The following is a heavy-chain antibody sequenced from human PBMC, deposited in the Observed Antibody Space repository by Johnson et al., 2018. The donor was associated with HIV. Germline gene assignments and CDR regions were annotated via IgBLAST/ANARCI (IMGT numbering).Heavy chain of an antibody. Sequence: MQLVESGGGLVQPGGSLRLSCEASGFTFSSYWMSWVRQAPGKGLEWVANIKQDGSEKYYVDSVKGRFTISRDNAKNSLYLQMNSLRAEETAVYYCAISNVVGYAFCIGGKGATVTVSS. J-gene: IGHJ3*02. V-gene: IGHV3-7*05. CDR2: IKQDGSEK. D-gene: IGHD3-3*02. CDR1: GFTFSSYW. CDR3: AISNVVGYAFCI.